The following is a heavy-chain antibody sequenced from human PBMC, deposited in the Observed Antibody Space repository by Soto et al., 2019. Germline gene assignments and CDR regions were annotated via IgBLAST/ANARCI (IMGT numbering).Heavy chain of an antibody. CDR2: ISSSGDST. CDR1: AFTFSSYA. D-gene: IGHD5-18*01. CDR3: AKDGRIHLYSPPFDY. J-gene: IGHJ4*02. Sequence: EVQLLESGGGLVQQGGSLRLSCAASAFTFSSYAMSWVRQTPRKGLEWVSSISSSGDSTFYADSVKGRFTISRDNSKNTLYLEMSSLRAEDTAIYFCAKDGRIHLYSPPFDYWGQGALVSVTS. V-gene: IGHV3-23*01.